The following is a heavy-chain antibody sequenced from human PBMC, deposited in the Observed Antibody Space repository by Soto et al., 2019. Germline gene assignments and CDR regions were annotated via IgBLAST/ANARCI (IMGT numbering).Heavy chain of an antibody. D-gene: IGHD4-17*01. CDR1: GGYISSGGYS. J-gene: IGHJ4*02. CDR2: IYHSGST. CDR3: ARPRGDYGDYLDY. V-gene: IGHV4-30-2*01. Sequence: PSETLSLTCAFSGGYISSGGYSLSWIRPPPGKGLEWIGYIYHSGSTYYNPSLKSRVTISVDRSKNQFSLKLSSVTAADTAVYSCARPRGDYGDYLDYRGQGTLVTVSS.